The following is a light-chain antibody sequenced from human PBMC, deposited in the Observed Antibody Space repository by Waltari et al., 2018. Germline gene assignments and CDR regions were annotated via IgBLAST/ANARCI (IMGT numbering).Light chain of an antibody. Sequence: SYVLPQPPSVSVAPGKTARITCGGHNIGRKSVHWYQQKAGQAPVLVLHSDSDRPTGIPERFSGSTSGNTATLTISRVEAGDEADYFCQVWDYVQGVFGGGTKLTVL. CDR3: QVWDYVQGV. J-gene: IGLJ3*02. CDR1: NIGRKS. V-gene: IGLV3-21*04. CDR2: SDS.